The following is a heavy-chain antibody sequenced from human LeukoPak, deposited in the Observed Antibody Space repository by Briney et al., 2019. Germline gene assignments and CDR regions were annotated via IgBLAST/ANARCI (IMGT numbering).Heavy chain of an antibody. CDR1: GFTFSGSA. V-gene: IGHV3-73*01. J-gene: IGHJ4*02. CDR2: IRSKANSYAT. D-gene: IGHD6-6*01. Sequence: TGGSLRLSCAASGFTFSGSAMHWVRQASGKGLEWVGCIRSKANSYATAYAASVKGRFTISRDDSKNTAYLQMNSLKTEDTAVYYCTRLGYSSSSAFDYWGQGTLVTVSS. CDR3: TRLGYSSSSAFDY.